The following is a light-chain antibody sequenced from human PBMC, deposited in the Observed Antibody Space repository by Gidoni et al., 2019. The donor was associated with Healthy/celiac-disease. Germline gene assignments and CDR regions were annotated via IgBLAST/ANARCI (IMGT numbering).Light chain of an antibody. CDR1: QSVSSSY. CDR2: GTS. J-gene: IGKJ2*01. Sequence: ELVLTPSPVTLPLSPGESASLSCRASQSVSSSYLAWYQQKPGQAPRLLIYGTSSRATGIPDRFSGSGSGTDFTLTISRLEPEDFAVYYCQQYGSSPMYTFGQGTKLEIK. V-gene: IGKV3-20*01. CDR3: QQYGSSPMYT.